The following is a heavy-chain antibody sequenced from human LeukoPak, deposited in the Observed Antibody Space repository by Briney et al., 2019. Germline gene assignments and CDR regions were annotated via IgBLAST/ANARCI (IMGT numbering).Heavy chain of an antibody. J-gene: IGHJ4*02. V-gene: IGHV4-59*01. Sequence: PSETLSLTCTVSGGSISSYYWSWIRQPPGKGLEWIGYIYYSGSTNYNPSFKSRVTISVDTSKNQFSLHLSSVTAADTAVYYCARGGSDGFWSGYYTMTDYWGQGTLVTVSS. CDR3: ARGGSDGFWSGYYTMTDY. CDR1: GGSISSYY. CDR2: IYYSGST. D-gene: IGHD3-3*01.